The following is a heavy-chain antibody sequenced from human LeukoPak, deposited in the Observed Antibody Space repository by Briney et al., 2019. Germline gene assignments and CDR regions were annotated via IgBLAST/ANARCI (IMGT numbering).Heavy chain of an antibody. CDR3: ARAPMDDILTGYYNYYYYMDV. CDR1: GGTFSSYA. CDR2: IIPILGIA. V-gene: IGHV1-69*04. J-gene: IGHJ6*03. D-gene: IGHD3-9*01. Sequence: ASVKVSCKASGGTFSSYAISWVRQAPGQGLEWMGRIIPILGIANYAQKFQGRVTITADESTSTAYMELSSLRSEDTAVYYCARAPMDDILTGYYNYYYYMDVWGKGTTVTVSS.